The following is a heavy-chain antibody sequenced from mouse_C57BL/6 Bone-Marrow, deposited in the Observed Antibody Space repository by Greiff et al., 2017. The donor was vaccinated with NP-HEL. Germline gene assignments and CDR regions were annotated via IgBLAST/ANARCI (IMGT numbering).Heavy chain of an antibody. D-gene: IGHD1-1*01. CDR2: INPNNGGT. V-gene: IGHV1-18*01. CDR3: ARSDYGSSPWFAY. CDR1: GYTFTDYN. J-gene: IGHJ3*01. Sequence: EVQLQQSGPELVKPGASVKIPCKASGYTFTDYNMDWVKQSHGKSLEWIGDINPNNGGTIYNQKFTGKATLTVDKSSSTADMELRSRTSEDTAVYYCARSDYGSSPWFAYWGQGTLVTVSA.